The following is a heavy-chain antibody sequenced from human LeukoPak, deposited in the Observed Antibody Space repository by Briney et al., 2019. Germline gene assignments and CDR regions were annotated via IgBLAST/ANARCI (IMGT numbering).Heavy chain of an antibody. D-gene: IGHD6-13*01. Sequence: TGGSLRLSCEASGSSLDNYAMSWVRQAPGKGLEYIAYISRSSLAINYAESVRGRFIVSGDNARNSLYLQMNGLRADDTAVYHCAGDPSVGSTWYYYVDVWGKGTTVTVSS. CDR2: ISRSSLAI. CDR3: AGDPSVGSTWYYYVDV. V-gene: IGHV3-48*04. J-gene: IGHJ6*03. CDR1: GSSLDNYA.